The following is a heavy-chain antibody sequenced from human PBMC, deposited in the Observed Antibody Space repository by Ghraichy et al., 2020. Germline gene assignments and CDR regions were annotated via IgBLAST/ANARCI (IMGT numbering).Heavy chain of an antibody. V-gene: IGHV4-34*01. CDR2: INHSGST. Sequence: SETLSLTCAVYGGSFSGYYWSWIRQPPGKGLEWIGEINHSGSTNYNPSLKSRVTISVDTSKNQFSLKLSSVTAADTAVYYCARRIYWFDPWGQGTLVTVSS. J-gene: IGHJ5*02. CDR1: GGSFSGYY. CDR3: ARRIYWFDP.